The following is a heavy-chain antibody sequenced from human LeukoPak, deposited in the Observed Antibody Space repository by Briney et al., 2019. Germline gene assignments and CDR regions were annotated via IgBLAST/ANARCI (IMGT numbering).Heavy chain of an antibody. V-gene: IGHV4-39*01. J-gene: IGHJ4*02. Sequence: SETLSLTCTVSGGSISSSSYYWGWIRQPPGKGLEWIGSIYYSGSTYYNPSLKSRVTISVDTSKNQFSLKLSSVTAADTAVYYCARHCTNGVCYTDFDYWGQGTLVTVSS. CDR1: GGSISSSSYY. CDR2: IYYSGST. D-gene: IGHD2-8*01. CDR3: ARHCTNGVCYTDFDY.